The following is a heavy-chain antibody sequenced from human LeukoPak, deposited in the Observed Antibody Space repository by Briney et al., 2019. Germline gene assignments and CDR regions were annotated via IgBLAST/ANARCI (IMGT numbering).Heavy chain of an antibody. CDR1: GYTFTGYY. CDR2: INPNSGGT. Sequence: VSVKVSCKASGYTFTGYYMHWVRQAPGQGLEWMGWINPNSGGTNYAQKFQGRVTMTRDTSISTAYMELSRLRSDDTAVYYCARDSWSGSYYFDYWGQGTLVTVSS. D-gene: IGHD1-26*01. CDR3: ARDSWSGSYYFDY. J-gene: IGHJ4*02. V-gene: IGHV1-2*02.